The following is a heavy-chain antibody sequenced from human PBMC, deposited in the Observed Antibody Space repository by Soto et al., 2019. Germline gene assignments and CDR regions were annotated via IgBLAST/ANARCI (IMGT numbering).Heavy chain of an antibody. CDR2: INTGNGYT. J-gene: IGHJ5*02. D-gene: IGHD2-15*01. CDR3: ARARGGYCSGGSCSEAWFAP. V-gene: IGHV1-3*04. CDR1: GYTFTSYP. Sequence: QVQLLQSGAEAKKPGASVKVSCEASGYTFTSYPIHWVRQAPGQRLEWMGWINTGNGYTKYSQKFQARVTITRATSASTSYMQPSRPRSEDTSVYYCARARGGYCSGGSCSEAWFAPCGQGTLVTVYS.